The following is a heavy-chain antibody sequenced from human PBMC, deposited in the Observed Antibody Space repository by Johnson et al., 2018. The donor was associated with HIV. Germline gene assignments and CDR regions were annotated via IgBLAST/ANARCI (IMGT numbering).Heavy chain of an antibody. J-gene: IGHJ3*01. CDR3: ARGSLTDDSFAE. CDR1: GFTFSSYW. V-gene: IGHV3-74*02. D-gene: IGHD2-8*01. CDR2: INSDGSST. Sequence: VQLMESGGGLVQPGGSLRLSCAASGFTFSSYWMHWVRQAPGKGLVWVSRINSDGSSTSYADSVKGRFTISRDNAKNTLYLQMNSLTTEDTAMYYCARGSLTDDSFAEWGQGTMVFVYS.